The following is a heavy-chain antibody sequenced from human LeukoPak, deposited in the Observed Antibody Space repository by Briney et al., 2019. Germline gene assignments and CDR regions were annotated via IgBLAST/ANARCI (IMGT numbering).Heavy chain of an antibody. Sequence: KPSETLSLTCAVYGGSFSGYYWSWIRQPPGKGLEWIGEINHSGSTNYNPSLKSRVTISVDTSKNQFSLKLSSVTAADTAVYYCARFGFGELFSGNWFDPWGQGTLVTVSS. CDR2: INHSGST. CDR3: ARFGFGELFSGNWFDP. CDR1: GGSFSGYY. D-gene: IGHD3-10*01. V-gene: IGHV4-34*01. J-gene: IGHJ5*02.